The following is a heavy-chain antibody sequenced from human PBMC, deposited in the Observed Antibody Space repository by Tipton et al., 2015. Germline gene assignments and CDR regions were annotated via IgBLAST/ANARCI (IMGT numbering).Heavy chain of an antibody. Sequence: TLSLTCTVFGGSISSNDYYWGWIRQPPGKGLEWIGNIHYSGSTYYNPSSGSTYYNPSLKSRVTISVDTSTNQFSLKLTSVTAADTAVYYCAIQYDYWTFDIWGQGTMVAVSS. D-gene: IGHD4-11*01. J-gene: IGHJ3*02. CDR2: IHYSGST. CDR3: AIQYDYWTFDI. V-gene: IGHV4-39*01. CDR1: GGSISSNDYY.